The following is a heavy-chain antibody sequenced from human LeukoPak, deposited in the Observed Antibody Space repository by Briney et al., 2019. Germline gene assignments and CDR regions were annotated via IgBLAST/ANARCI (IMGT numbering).Heavy chain of an antibody. CDR1: GDSISNYY. V-gene: IGHV4-59*01. J-gene: IGHJ4*02. Sequence: SETLSLTCTVSGDSISNYYWGWIRQSPGKGLEWIGWSYHRGSTSYNPSLKSRVATSVDTSKNQFSLKLTSVTAADTAVYYCARDRELGYWGQGTLVTVSS. CDR2: SYHRGST. D-gene: IGHD1-1*01. CDR3: ARDRELGY.